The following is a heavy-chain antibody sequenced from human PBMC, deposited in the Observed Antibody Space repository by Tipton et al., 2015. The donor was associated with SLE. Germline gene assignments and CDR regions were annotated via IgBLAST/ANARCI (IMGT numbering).Heavy chain of an antibody. CDR2: ISAYNGNT. CDR1: GYTFTSYV. V-gene: IGHV1-18*01. J-gene: IGHJ3*02. CDR3: AREKRYGSGSPSDI. Sequence: QVQLVQSGAEVKKPGASVKVSCKASGYTFTSYVISWGRQAPGQGLEWMGWISAYNGNTNYAQKLQGRVTMTTDTSTSTAYMELRILRTVGTTVYYCAREKRYGSGSPSDIWGQGTMVTVSS. D-gene: IGHD3-10*01.